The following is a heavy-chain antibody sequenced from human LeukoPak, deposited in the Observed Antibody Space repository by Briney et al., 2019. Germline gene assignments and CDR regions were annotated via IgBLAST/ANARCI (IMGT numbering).Heavy chain of an antibody. CDR3: ASGHCTDDVCFFDY. Sequence: PSETLSLTCSVSGGSMSTYYWNWIRQSPGKGLEWIGHMYYSGHTYYNPSLKSRVTISLDTSKNQFSLRLTSVTAADTAVYYCASGHCTDDVCFFDYWGLGTLVTVSS. J-gene: IGHJ4*02. CDR1: GGSMSTYY. CDR2: MYYSGHT. V-gene: IGHV4-59*01. D-gene: IGHD2-8*01.